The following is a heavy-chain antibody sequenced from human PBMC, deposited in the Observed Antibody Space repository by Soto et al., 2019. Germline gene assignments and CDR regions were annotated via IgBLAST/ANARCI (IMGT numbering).Heavy chain of an antibody. D-gene: IGHD2-2*01. V-gene: IGHV1-69*13. CDR1: GGTFSSYA. J-gene: IGHJ3*02. Sequence: ASVKVSCKASGGTFSSYAISWVRQAPGQGLEWMGGIIPIFGTANYAQKFQGRVTITADESTSTAYMELSSLRSEDTAVYYCARVRRSNVVVPAAINAFDIWGQGTMVTVSS. CDR3: ARVRRSNVVVPAAINAFDI. CDR2: IIPIFGTA.